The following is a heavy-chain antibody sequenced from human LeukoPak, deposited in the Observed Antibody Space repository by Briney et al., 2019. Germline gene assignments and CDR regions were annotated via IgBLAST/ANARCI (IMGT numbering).Heavy chain of an antibody. CDR3: ARAQGGWSDY. CDR2: IYYSGST. J-gene: IGHJ4*02. V-gene: IGHV4-59*01. CDR1: GGSISSYY. D-gene: IGHD6-19*01. Sequence: SETLSLTCTVSGGSISSYYWSWIRQPPGKGLEWIGYIYYSGSTNYNPSLKSRVTISVDTSRNQFSLKLSSVTAADTAVYYCARAQGGWSDYWGQGTLVTVSS.